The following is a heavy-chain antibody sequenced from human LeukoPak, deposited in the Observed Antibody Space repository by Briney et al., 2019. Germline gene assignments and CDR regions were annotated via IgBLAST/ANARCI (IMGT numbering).Heavy chain of an antibody. CDR2: IYYSGST. Sequence: SETLSLTCAVYGGSFSGYYWGWIRQPPGKGLEWIGSIYYSGSTYYNPSLKSRVTISVDTSKNQFSLKLSSVTAADTAVYYCARVLAGRITIFGVVIRSQNWFDPWGQGTLVTVSS. CDR3: ARVLAGRITIFGVVIRSQNWFDP. V-gene: IGHV4-34*01. J-gene: IGHJ5*02. CDR1: GGSFSGYY. D-gene: IGHD3-3*01.